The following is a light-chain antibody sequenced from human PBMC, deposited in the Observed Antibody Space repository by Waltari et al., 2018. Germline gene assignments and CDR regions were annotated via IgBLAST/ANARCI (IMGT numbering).Light chain of an antibody. CDR2: GQS. J-gene: IGLJ2*01. Sequence: SSELTQDPTVSVALGQTDRITCQGDSLRRYYPSWYQQRPGQAPILVFYGQSSRPSGIPDRFSGSISGNTASLTITGAQAEDEADYYCHSRDSSSTRFFGGGTRLTV. CDR3: HSRDSSSTRF. V-gene: IGLV3-19*01. CDR1: SLRRYY.